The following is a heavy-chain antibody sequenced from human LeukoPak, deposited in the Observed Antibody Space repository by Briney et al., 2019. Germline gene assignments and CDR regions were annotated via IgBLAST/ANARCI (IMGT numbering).Heavy chain of an antibody. CDR1: GGSISNYY. V-gene: IGHV4-34*01. CDR2: INHSGST. CDR3: ARETYYYGMDV. J-gene: IGHJ6*02. Sequence: SETLSLTCIVSGGSISNYYWSWIRQPPGKGLEWIGEINHSGSTNYNPSLKSRVTISVDTSKNQFSLKLSSVTAADTAVYYCARETYYYGMDVWGQGTTVTVSS.